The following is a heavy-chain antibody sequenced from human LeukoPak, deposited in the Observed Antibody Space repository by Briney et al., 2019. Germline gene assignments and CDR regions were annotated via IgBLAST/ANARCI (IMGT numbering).Heavy chain of an antibody. CDR2: IKQDGSQK. D-gene: IGHD2-2*01. V-gene: IGHV3-7*03. CDR1: GFTFSSYW. Sequence: PGGSLRLSCAASGFTFSSYWMSWVRQAPGKGLEWVANIKQDGSQKIYVDSVKGRFTISRDNAKNSLYLQLNSLRAEDTAVYYCSRCLSCTPSCHECFDYWGQGTLVTVSS. J-gene: IGHJ4*02. CDR3: SRCLSCTPSCHECFDY.